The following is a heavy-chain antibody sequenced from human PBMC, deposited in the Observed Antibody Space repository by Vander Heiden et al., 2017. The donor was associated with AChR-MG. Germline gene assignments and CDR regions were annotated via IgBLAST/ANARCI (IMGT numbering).Heavy chain of an antibody. CDR1: AYTFTGYY. D-gene: IGHD3-3*01. CDR2: INPNRGGT. CDR3: ARGRFLEWLLSY. Sequence: QVQLVQSGAEVKKPGASVKVSCNASAYTFTGYYMHWVRQAPGQGLEWMGWINPNRGGTNYAQKFQGRVTMTRDTSISTAYMELSRLRSDDTAVYYCARGRFLEWLLSYWGQGTLVTVSS. J-gene: IGHJ4*02. V-gene: IGHV1-2*02.